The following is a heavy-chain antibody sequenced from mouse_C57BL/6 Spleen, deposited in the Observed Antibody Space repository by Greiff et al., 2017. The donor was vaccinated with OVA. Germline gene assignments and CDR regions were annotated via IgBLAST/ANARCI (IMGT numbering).Heavy chain of an antibody. V-gene: IGHV1-64*01. CDR1: GYTFTSYW. J-gene: IGHJ3*01. CDR3: ARHDGNYPWFAY. D-gene: IGHD2-3*01. CDR2: IPPNSGST. Sequence: QVQLQQPGAELVKPGASVKLSCKASGYTFTSYWMHWVKQRPGQGLEWIGMIPPNSGSTNYNEQFKSKATLTVDKSSSTAYMQLSRLTSEDSAVYYCARHDGNYPWFAYWGQGTLVTVSA.